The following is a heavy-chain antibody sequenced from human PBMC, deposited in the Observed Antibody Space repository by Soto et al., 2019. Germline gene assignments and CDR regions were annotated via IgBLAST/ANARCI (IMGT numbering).Heavy chain of an antibody. CDR1: GFTFSSYA. V-gene: IGHV3-23*01. J-gene: IGHJ6*02. Sequence: GGSLRLSCAASGFTFSSYAMSWVRQSPGKGLEWVSALTGSGDTTYYAESVKGRFSISRDNAKNTLYLQMSSLRGEDTAVYYCAKGGQYFYYYAMDVWGQGTTVTVSS. CDR2: LTGSGDTT. CDR3: AKGGQYFYYYAMDV.